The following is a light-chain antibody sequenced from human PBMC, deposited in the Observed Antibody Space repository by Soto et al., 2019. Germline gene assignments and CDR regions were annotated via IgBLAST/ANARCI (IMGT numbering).Light chain of an antibody. J-gene: IGKJ4*01. CDR2: VAS. CDR1: QSVTSSY. Sequence: EIVLTQSPGTLSLSPGERATLSCRASQSVTSSYLAWYQQKPGQAPRLLISVASSRATGIPDRFSGSGSGTDFTLTISRLEPEDFAVYFCQQHGTSPLTFGGGTKVEIK. CDR3: QQHGTSPLT. V-gene: IGKV3-20*01.